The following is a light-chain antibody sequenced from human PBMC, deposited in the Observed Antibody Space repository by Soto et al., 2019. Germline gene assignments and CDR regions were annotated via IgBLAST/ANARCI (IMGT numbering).Light chain of an antibody. V-gene: IGKV3-20*01. J-gene: IGKJ3*01. CDR1: QSVRGSS. Sequence: EVVLTQSPGTLSLSPGEGATLSCRASQSVRGSSLAWYQQKPGQAPRLLIYSVSSRATGIPDRFSGSGSGTDFTLTISRLEPEDFAVYYCQHYGALPVTFGPGITVDIK. CDR3: QHYGALPVT. CDR2: SVS.